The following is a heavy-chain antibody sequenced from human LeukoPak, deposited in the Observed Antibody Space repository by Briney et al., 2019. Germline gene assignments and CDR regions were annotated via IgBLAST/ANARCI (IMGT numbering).Heavy chain of an antibody. CDR2: ISWNSGSI. J-gene: IGHJ4*02. CDR1: GFTFDDYA. D-gene: IGHD6-19*01. V-gene: IGHV3-9*01. Sequence: PGRSLRLSCAASGFTFDDYAMHWVRQAPGMGLEWVSGISWNSGSIGYADSVKGRFTISRDNAKNSLYLQMNSLRAEDTALYYCAKDIGAVAADAIDYWGQGTLVTVSS. CDR3: AKDIGAVAADAIDY.